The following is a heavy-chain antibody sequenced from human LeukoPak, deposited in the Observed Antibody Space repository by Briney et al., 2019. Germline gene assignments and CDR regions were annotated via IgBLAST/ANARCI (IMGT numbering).Heavy chain of an antibody. CDR1: GYTFTSYY. V-gene: IGHV1-2*04. CDR2: INPNSGGT. CDR3: ARDRDYQDYYYGMDV. D-gene: IGHD4-17*01. J-gene: IGHJ6*02. Sequence: ASVKVSCKASGYTFTSYYMHWVRQAPGQGLEWMGWINPNSGGTNYAQKFQGWVTMTRDTSISTAYMELSRLRSDDTAVYYCARDRDYQDYYYGMDVWGQGTTVTVSS.